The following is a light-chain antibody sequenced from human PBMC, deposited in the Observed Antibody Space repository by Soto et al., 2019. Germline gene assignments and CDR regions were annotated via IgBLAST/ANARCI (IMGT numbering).Light chain of an antibody. CDR3: SLYTSNGSLI. V-gene: IGLV2-14*01. CDR1: SSDVGAYNY. CDR2: EVS. J-gene: IGLJ1*01. Sequence: QSALTQPASVSGSPGQSITISCTGTSSDVGAYNYVSWYQQHPGRAPKLIIYEVSDRPSGISDRFSGSKSGNTASLTISGLQAEDEADYFCSLYTSNGSLIFGPGTKVTVL.